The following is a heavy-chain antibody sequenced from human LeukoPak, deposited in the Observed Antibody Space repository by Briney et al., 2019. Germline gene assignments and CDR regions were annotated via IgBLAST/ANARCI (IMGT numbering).Heavy chain of an antibody. CDR3: ATAEWEYFYFDS. Sequence: KPSETLSLTCTVSGGSVSRGGHYWSWIRQHPGKGLEWIGYTSYSGGTYYNPSLMSRITMSVDRSQNQFSLKMRDVTAADTAVYFCATAEWEYFYFDSWGQGALVAVSS. CDR2: TSYSGGT. CDR1: GGSVSRGGHY. D-gene: IGHD1-26*01. J-gene: IGHJ4*02. V-gene: IGHV4-31*03.